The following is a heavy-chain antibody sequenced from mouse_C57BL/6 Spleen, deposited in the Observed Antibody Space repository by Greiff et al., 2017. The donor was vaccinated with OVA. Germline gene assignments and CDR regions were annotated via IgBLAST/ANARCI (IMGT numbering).Heavy chain of an antibody. CDR1: GYTFTDYN. CDR2: INPNNGGT. CDR3: ARGAQAALFDY. V-gene: IGHV1-22*01. Sequence: VQLKQSGPELVKPGASVKMSCKASGYTFTDYNMHWVKQSHGKSLEWIGYINPNNGGTSYNQKFKGKATLTVNKSSSTAYMELRSLTSEDSAVYYCARGAQAALFDYWGQGTTLTVSS. D-gene: IGHD3-2*02. J-gene: IGHJ2*01.